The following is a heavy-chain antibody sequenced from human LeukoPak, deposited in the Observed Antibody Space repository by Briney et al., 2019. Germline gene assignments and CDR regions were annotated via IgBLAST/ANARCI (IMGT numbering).Heavy chain of an antibody. J-gene: IGHJ5*02. CDR3: ARDYYGSETVPFRFDP. CDR1: GFTFSSYA. V-gene: IGHV3-30-3*01. Sequence: GGSLRLSCAASGFTFSSYAMSWVRQAPGKGLEWVAVISYDGSNKYYADSVKGRFTISRDNSKNTLYLQMNSLRAEDTAVYYCARDYYGSETVPFRFDPWGQGTLVTVSS. CDR2: ISYDGSNK. D-gene: IGHD3-10*01.